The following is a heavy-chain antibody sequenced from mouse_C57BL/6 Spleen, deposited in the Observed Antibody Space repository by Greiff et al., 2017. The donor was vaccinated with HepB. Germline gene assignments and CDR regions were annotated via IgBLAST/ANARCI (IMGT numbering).Heavy chain of an antibody. J-gene: IGHJ3*01. CDR1: GYTFTSYW. Sequence: QVHVKQPGAELVMPGASVKLSCKASGYTFTSYWMHWVKQRPGQGLEWIGEIDPSDSYTNYNQKFKGKSTLTVDKSSSTAYMQLSSLTSEDSAVYYCATLYYYGSGGFAYWGQGTLVTVSA. CDR3: ATLYYYGSGGFAY. D-gene: IGHD1-1*01. CDR2: IDPSDSYT. V-gene: IGHV1-69*01.